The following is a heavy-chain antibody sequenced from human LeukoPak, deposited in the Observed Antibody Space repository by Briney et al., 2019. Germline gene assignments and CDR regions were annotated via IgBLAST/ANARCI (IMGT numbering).Heavy chain of an antibody. V-gene: IGHV3-11*01. J-gene: IGHJ5*02. D-gene: IGHD2-15*01. CDR3: ARKWGVVVAATPIGWFDP. Sequence: GGSLRLSCAASGFTFSDYYISWIRQAPGKGLEWVSYISSSGSTIYYADSVKGRFTISRDNAKNSLYLQMNSLRAEDTAVYYCARKWGVVVAATPIGWFDPWGQGTLVTVSS. CDR2: ISSSGSTI. CDR1: GFTFSDYY.